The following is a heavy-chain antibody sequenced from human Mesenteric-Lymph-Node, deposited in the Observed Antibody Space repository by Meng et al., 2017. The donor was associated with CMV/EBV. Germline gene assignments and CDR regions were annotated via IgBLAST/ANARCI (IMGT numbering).Heavy chain of an antibody. CDR2: INHSGST. CDR3: ASHIASAGSYWYFDL. CDR1: GASFINYS. V-gene: IGHV4-34*01. D-gene: IGHD6-13*01. J-gene: IGHJ2*01. Sequence: YGASFINYSWSWLRHPPWKGLDWFGEINHSGSTNSHPSLKSRVTISVDTSKNQFSLKLHSVTAADTAVYYCASHIASAGSYWYFDLWTRGTLVTVSS.